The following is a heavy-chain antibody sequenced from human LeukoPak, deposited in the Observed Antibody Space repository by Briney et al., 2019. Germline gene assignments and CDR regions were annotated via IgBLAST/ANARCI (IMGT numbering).Heavy chain of an antibody. CDR2: IYYSGST. J-gene: IGHJ5*02. D-gene: IGHD1-20*01. CDR3: AGGSSVSVFDP. CDR1: GGSISSYY. Sequence: PSETLSLTCTVSGGSISSYYWRWIRQPPGKGLEWVGHIYYSGSTNHNPPLMSRVTIYVDPSKKQSPLILSYVTAADTAVIYSAGGSSVSVFDPWGQGSLVTVSS. V-gene: IGHV4-59*01.